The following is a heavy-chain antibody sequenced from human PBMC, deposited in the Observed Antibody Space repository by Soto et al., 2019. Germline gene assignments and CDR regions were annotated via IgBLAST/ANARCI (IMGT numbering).Heavy chain of an antibody. J-gene: IGHJ3*02. V-gene: IGHV1-18*01. CDR3: ARQYTAGKGARAFDI. CDR1: GYTFTSYG. D-gene: IGHD6-19*01. CDR2: ISAYNGNT. Sequence: ASVKVACKASGYTFTSYGISWVRQAPGQGLEWMGWISAYNGNTNYAQKLQGRVTMTTDTSTSTAYMELRSLRSDDTAVYYCARQYTAGKGARAFDIWGQGTMVTVSS.